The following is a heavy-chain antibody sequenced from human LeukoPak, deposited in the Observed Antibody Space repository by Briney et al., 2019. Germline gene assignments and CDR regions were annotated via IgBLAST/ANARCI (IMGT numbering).Heavy chain of an antibody. V-gene: IGHV4-59*01. D-gene: IGHD6-6*01. CDR1: GGSISSYY. CDR2: IYYSGSN. Sequence: SETLSLTCTVSGGSISSYYWSWIRQPPGKGLEWIGYIYYSGSNNDNPSLKSRVTISVATSKNQFSLQLSSATAAATAEYYGGRLAARPQDWFDPWGQGTLVTVSS. J-gene: IGHJ5*02. CDR3: GRLAARPQDWFDP.